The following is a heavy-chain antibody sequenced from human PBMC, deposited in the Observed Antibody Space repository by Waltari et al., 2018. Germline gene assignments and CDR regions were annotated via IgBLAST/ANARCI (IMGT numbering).Heavy chain of an antibody. CDR1: GFTFSSYG. Sequence: QVQLVESGGGVVQPGRSLRLSCAASGFTFSSYGMHWVRQAPGKGLEWVGVISYDGSNKYYADSVKGRFTISRDNSKNTLYLQMNSLRAEDTAVYYCAKDYYYDSSGPDYWGQGTLVTVSS. D-gene: IGHD3-22*01. J-gene: IGHJ4*02. V-gene: IGHV3-30*18. CDR3: AKDYYYDSSGPDY. CDR2: ISYDGSNK.